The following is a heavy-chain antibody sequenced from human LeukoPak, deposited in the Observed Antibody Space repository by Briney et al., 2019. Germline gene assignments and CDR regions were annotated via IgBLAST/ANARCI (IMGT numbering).Heavy chain of an antibody. Sequence: ASVKVSCKASGYTFTSYGISWVRQAPGQGLEWMGWINPNSGGTNYAQKFQGRVTMTRDTSISTAYMELSRLRSDDTAVYYCARPRLGGYDLYYWGQGTLVTVSS. CDR3: ARPRLGGYDLYY. D-gene: IGHD5-12*01. CDR1: GYTFTSYG. V-gene: IGHV1-2*02. J-gene: IGHJ4*02. CDR2: INPNSGGT.